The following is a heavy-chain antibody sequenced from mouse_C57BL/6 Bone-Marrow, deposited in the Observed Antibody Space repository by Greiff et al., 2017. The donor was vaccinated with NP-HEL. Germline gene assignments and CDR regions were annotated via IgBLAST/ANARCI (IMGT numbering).Heavy chain of an antibody. V-gene: IGHV5-9-1*02. D-gene: IGHD1-1*01. J-gene: IGHJ4*01. CDR2: ISSGGDYI. CDR1: GFTFSSYA. CDR3: TRKDYYGSSSYYAMDY. Sequence: LVESGEGLVKPGGSLKLSCAASGFTFSSYAMSWVRQTPEKRLEWVAYISSGGDYIYYADTVKGRFTISRDNARNTLYLQMSSLKSEDTAMYYCTRKDYYGSSSYYAMDYWGQGTSVTVSS.